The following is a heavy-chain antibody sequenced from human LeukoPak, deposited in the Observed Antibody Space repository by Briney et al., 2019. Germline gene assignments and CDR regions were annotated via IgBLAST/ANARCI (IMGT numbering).Heavy chain of an antibody. J-gene: IGHJ4*02. CDR2: INPGGGNT. CDR3: ARDLGDSGSYGGYFDY. Sequence: ASVKVSCKASGYTFSSYYIHWLRQAPGQGLEWMGIINPGGGNTDYAQKFQGRVTMTRDASTSTVYMELSSLRFEDTAVYYCARDLGDSGSYGGYFDYWGQGTLVTVSS. D-gene: IGHD1-26*01. CDR1: GYTFSSYY. V-gene: IGHV1-46*01.